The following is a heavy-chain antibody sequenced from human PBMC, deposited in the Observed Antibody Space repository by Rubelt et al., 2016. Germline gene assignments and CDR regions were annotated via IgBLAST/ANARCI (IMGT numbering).Heavy chain of an antibody. V-gene: IGHV6-1*01. J-gene: IGHJ4*02. CDR3: ARERWTGTIRSAGPTDY. CDR2: YRSKWYN. D-gene: IGHD1-1*01. Sequence: YRSKWYNDYAVSVKSRITINPDTSKNQFSLQLNSVTPEDTAVYYCARERWTGTIRSAGPTDYWGQGTLVTVSS.